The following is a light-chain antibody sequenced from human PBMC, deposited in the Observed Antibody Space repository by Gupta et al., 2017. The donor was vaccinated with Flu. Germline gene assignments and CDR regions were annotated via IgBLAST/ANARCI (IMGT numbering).Light chain of an antibody. CDR3: ATWDSSWSIVM. V-gene: IGLV1-51*01. Sequence: KVTITWSGTSSNIGSNYVSWNHQVPGPAPNLLMYENDKRHSAIPARFSGSKSGTSATLGITGLQTGDEADYYWATWDSSWSIVMFGGGTKLTVL. CDR1: SSNIGSNY. CDR2: END. J-gene: IGLJ3*02.